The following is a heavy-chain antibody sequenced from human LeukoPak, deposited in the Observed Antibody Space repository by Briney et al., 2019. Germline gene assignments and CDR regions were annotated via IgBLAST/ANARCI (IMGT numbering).Heavy chain of an antibody. CDR1: GFTFSDYY. CDR2: ISSSGSTI. V-gene: IGHV3-11*01. J-gene: IGHJ4*02. D-gene: IGHD3-10*01. Sequence: GGSLRLSCAASGFTFSDYYMSWIRQAPGKGLEWVSYISSSGSTIYYADSVKGRFTISRDNAKNSLYLQMNSLRAEDTAVYYCATGPRMVRGVIPYPRPFDYWGQGTLVTVSS. CDR3: ATGPRMVRGVIPYPRPFDY.